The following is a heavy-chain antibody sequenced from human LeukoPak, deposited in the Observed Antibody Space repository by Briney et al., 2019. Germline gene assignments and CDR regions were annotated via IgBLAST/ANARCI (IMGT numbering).Heavy chain of an antibody. CDR3: ARSGRGVDSFYFYMDV. V-gene: IGHV3-7*01. D-gene: IGHD3-10*01. CDR1: GLTFSQYR. Sequence: GRSLRLSCAASGLTFSQYRMSWVRQAPGKGLEWVANIKHDGSEKQDGSEKNYVDSVKGRFTISRDNAKNSLYLQMNSLRAEDTAVYYCARSGRGVDSFYFYMDVWGKGTTVTVSS. CDR2: IKHDGSEKQDGSEK. J-gene: IGHJ6*03.